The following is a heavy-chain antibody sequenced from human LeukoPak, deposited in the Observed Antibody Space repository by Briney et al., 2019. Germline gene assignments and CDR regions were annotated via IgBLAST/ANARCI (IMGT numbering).Heavy chain of an antibody. CDR2: ISSSGSTI. CDR1: GFTFSSYE. J-gene: IGHJ4*02. V-gene: IGHV3-48*03. D-gene: IGHD2-15*01. CDR3: ARDLPDIRYFDY. Sequence: GGSLRLSCAASGFTFSSYEMNWVRQAPGKGLEWVSYISSSGSTIYYADSVKGRFTISRDNAKNSLYLQMNSLRAEDTAVYYCARDLPDIRYFDYWGQGTLVTVSS.